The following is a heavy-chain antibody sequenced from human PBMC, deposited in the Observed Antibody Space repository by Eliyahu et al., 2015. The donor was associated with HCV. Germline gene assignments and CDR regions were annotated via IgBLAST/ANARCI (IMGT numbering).Heavy chain of an antibody. D-gene: IGHD3-10*01. CDR3: ARGGVGGSGSYYNFIKL. Sequence: QVQLVQSGAEVXKPGASVKVSCKASGYTXTGYYMXWVRQAPGQGLEWMGWINPNSGGTNYAQKFQGRVTMTRDTSISTAYMELSRLRSDDTAVYYCARGGVGGSGSYYNFIKLWGQGTLVTVSS. J-gene: IGHJ4*02. CDR2: INPNSGGT. V-gene: IGHV1-2*02. CDR1: GYTXTGYY.